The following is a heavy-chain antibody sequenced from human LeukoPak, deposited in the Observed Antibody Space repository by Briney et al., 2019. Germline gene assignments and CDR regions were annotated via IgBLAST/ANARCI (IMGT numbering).Heavy chain of an antibody. CDR3: AKVRLGGDQRGSSHFDY. J-gene: IGHJ4*02. D-gene: IGHD7-27*01. V-gene: IGHV3-30*04. Sequence: KAGGSLRLSCAASGFTFSSYAMHWVRQAPGKGLEWVAVISYDGSNKYYADSVKGRFTIPRDNSKNTLYLQMNSLRAEDTAVYYCAKVRLGGDQRGSSHFDYWGQGTLVTVSS. CDR1: GFTFSSYA. CDR2: ISYDGSNK.